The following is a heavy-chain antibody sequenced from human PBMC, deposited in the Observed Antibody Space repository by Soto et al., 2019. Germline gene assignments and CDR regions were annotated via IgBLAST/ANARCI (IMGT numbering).Heavy chain of an antibody. J-gene: IGHJ6*04. CDR1: GYTFTIYG. V-gene: IGHV1-18*01. CDR2: ISAYNGNT. Sequence: ASVNVSCKASGYTFTIYGISWVLQAPGQGLEWMGWISAYNGNTNYAQKLQGGVTMTTDTSTSTAYMELRSLRSDDTAVYYCARDTIVVVPAAILDVWGKGTTVTVSS. CDR3: ARDTIVVVPAAILDV. D-gene: IGHD2-2*01.